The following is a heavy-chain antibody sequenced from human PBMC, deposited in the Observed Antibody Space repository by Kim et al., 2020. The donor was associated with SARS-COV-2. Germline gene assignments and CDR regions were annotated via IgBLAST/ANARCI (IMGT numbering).Heavy chain of an antibody. V-gene: IGHV3-23*01. Sequence: GGSLRLSCAASGFTFGSYAMSWVRQAPGKGLEWVSVISGSGNTYYADSVKGRFTISRDNSKNTLYLQMNSLRAEDTAVYYCAKHWGRVAQGTNGMDVWGQGTTVTVSS. CDR3: AKHWGRVAQGTNGMDV. D-gene: IGHD3-16*01. CDR1: GFTFGSYA. CDR2: ISGSGNT. J-gene: IGHJ6*02.